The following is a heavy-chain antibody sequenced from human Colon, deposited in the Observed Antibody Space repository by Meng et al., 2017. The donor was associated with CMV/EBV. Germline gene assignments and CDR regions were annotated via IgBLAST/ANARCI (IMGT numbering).Heavy chain of an antibody. CDR1: GYTFNGYF. V-gene: IGHV1-2*02. Sequence: QVQLVQSGAEVKEPGASVKGSCKTSGYTFNGYFMHWVRQAPGQGLEWMGWINPVTGGTSYAQKFQVRVTMTRDTSISTAYMELSSLRSDDTAVYYCATFGGDFDYWGQGTLVTVSS. CDR2: INPVTGGT. D-gene: IGHD3-3*01. CDR3: ATFGGDFDY. J-gene: IGHJ4*02.